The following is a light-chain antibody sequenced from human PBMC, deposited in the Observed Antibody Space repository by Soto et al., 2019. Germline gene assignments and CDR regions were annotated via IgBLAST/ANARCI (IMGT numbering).Light chain of an antibody. CDR2: GAS. J-gene: IGKJ5*01. Sequence: EIVLTQSPGTLSLSPGERATLSCRASQSVSSSYLAWYQQKPGQAPRLLIYGASSRAAGIPDRLSGSGSGTDFTLTISRLEPEDFAVYYCQQYATSPITFGQGTRLENK. CDR3: QQYATSPIT. V-gene: IGKV3-20*01. CDR1: QSVSSSY.